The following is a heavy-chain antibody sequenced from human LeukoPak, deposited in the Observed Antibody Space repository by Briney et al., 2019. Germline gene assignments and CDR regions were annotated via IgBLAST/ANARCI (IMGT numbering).Heavy chain of an antibody. CDR2: ISGSGGST. J-gene: IGHJ4*02. CDR3: AKSDLMGSYLFDY. Sequence: PSETLSLTCTVSGGSISSSSYYWGWIRQPPGKGLEWVSAISGSGGSTYYADSVKGRFTISRDNSKNTLYLQMNSLRAEDTAVYYCAKSDLMGSYLFDYWGQGTLVTVSS. CDR1: GGSISSSSYY. D-gene: IGHD3-10*01. V-gene: IGHV3-23*01.